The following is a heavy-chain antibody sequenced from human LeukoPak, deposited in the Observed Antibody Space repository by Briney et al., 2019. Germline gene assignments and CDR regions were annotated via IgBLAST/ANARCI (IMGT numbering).Heavy chain of an antibody. D-gene: IGHD2-21*02. CDR1: GFNFANHT. Sequence: GGSLRLSCAASGFNFANHTMSWVRQTPGKGLEWVSAISGGGDITYYADSVTGRFTISRDNSKDTLFLQMHSLRPGDTAVYYCVREDTPATANYWGQGTLVTISS. J-gene: IGHJ4*02. CDR2: ISGGGDIT. V-gene: IGHV3-23*01. CDR3: VREDTPATANY.